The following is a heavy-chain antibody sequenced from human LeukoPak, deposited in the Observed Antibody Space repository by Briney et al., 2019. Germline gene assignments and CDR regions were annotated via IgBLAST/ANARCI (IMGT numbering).Heavy chain of an antibody. CDR1: GFTFSSYG. J-gene: IGHJ4*02. D-gene: IGHD3-3*01. Sequence: PGGSLRLSCAASGFTFSSYGMHWVRQAPGKGLEWVAFIRYDGSNKYYADSVKGRFTISRDNSKNTLYLQMNSLRAEDTAVYYCAKDRGLRFLADYWGQGTLVTVSS. CDR2: IRYDGSNK. V-gene: IGHV3-30*02. CDR3: AKDRGLRFLADY.